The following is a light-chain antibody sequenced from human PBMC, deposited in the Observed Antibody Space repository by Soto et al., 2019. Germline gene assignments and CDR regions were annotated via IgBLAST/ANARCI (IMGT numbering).Light chain of an antibody. CDR3: SSYTSDSSYV. Sequence: QSVLTQPASVSGSPGQSITISCTGTSSDVGLYDYVSWYQQHPGKAPQLMIYAVSNRPSGVSNRFSASKSGNTASLFISGLQAEDEADYYCSSYTSDSSYVLGSATK. CDR1: SSDVGLYDY. J-gene: IGLJ1*01. V-gene: IGLV2-14*01. CDR2: AVS.